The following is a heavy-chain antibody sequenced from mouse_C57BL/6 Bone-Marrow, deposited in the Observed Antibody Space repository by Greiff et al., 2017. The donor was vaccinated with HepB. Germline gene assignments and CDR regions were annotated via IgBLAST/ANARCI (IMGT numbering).Heavy chain of an antibody. CDR1: GFTFSNYW. CDR3: TALYYYGSSYDWYFDV. CDR2: IRLKSDNYAT. J-gene: IGHJ1*03. D-gene: IGHD1-1*01. Sequence: EVKLQESGGGLVQPGGSMKLSCVASGFTFSNYWMNWVRQSPEKGLEWVAQIRLKSDNYATHYAESVKGRFTISRDDSKSSVYLQMNNLRAEDTGIYYCTALYYYGSSYDWYFDVWGTGTTVTVSS. V-gene: IGHV6-3*01.